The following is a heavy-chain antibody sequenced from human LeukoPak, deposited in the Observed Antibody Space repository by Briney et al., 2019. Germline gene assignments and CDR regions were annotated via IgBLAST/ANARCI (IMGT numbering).Heavy chain of an antibody. Sequence: GGSLRLSCAASGFTFSSSAMSWVRQAPGKGLEWVAAISGSGSSTYYADSVKGRFTISRDNSKNTLFLQMDSLRTEDTAVYYCARSGDADPYDRAPLDYWGQGTLVTVSS. CDR2: ISGSGSST. CDR3: ARSGDADPYDRAPLDY. J-gene: IGHJ4*02. D-gene: IGHD3-22*01. CDR1: GFTFSSSA. V-gene: IGHV3-23*01.